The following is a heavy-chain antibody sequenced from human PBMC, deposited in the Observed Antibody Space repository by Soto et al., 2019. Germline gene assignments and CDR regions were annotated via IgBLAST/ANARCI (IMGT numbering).Heavy chain of an antibody. CDR2: IYYRSKWFH. CDR3: ARVHCSAGTCLDGLDV. D-gene: IGHD2-15*01. J-gene: IGHJ6*02. V-gene: IGHV6-1*01. CDR1: GDSVSSNGAC. Sequence: PSQTLSLTCVISGDSVSSNGACWNWIRQSPSRGLQWLGMIYYRSKWFHDYAASVESRMAINPYTSRNQFSLQLNYVTPEDTAVYYCARVHCSAGTCLDGLDVWCQGTTVTVSS.